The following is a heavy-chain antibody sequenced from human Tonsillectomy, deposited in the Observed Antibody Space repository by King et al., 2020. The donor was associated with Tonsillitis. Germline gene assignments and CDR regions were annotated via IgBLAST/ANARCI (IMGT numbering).Heavy chain of an antibody. CDR2: IYPGDSDT. J-gene: IGHJ3*01. D-gene: IGHD3-22*01. CDR1: GYDFATYW. V-gene: IGHV5-51*03. CDR3: ARDGDYFDSSGSQSGALDV. Sequence: DEQLVQSGAEVKKPGESLKISCKTSGYDFATYWIVWLRQMPGKGLEWMGIIYPGDSDTRYSPSFQGQVTVSADKSISTAYLQWSSLKASDTAMYYCARDGDYFDSSGSQSGALDVWGQGTMLTVSP.